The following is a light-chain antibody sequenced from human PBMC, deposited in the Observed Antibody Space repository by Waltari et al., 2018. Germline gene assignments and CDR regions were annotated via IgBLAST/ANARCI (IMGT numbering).Light chain of an antibody. CDR1: SSDVGGYNY. Sequence: QSALTQPASVSGSPGQSITISCTGTSSDVGGYNYVSWYQQHPGKAPKLIIYDVSHRPSGVSNRFSGSKSGKTASLTISGLQAEDEADYYCSSYTSSSTRVFGTGTKVTVL. J-gene: IGLJ1*01. CDR2: DVS. CDR3: SSYTSSSTRV. V-gene: IGLV2-14*03.